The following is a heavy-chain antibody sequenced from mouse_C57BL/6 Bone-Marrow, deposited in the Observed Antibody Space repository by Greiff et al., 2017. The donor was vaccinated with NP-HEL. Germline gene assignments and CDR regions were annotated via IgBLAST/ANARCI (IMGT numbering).Heavy chain of an antibody. CDR2: IRNKANNHAT. Sequence: EVKLVESGGGLVQPGGSMKLSCAASGFTFSDAWMDWVRQSPGKGLEWVAEIRNKANNHATYYAESVKGRFTISRDDSKSSVYLQMNSLRAEDTGIYYCTRPGDYYFDYWGQGTTLTVSS. D-gene: IGHD3-3*01. CDR1: GFTFSDAW. V-gene: IGHV6-6*01. CDR3: TRPGDYYFDY. J-gene: IGHJ2*01.